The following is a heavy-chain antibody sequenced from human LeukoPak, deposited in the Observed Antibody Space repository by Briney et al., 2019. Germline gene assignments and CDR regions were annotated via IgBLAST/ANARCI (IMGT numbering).Heavy chain of an antibody. CDR2: ISGSGDTT. J-gene: IGHJ4*02. CDR1: GFTFSSYA. Sequence: GGSLGLSCAASGFTFSSYAMSWVRQAPGKGLEWVSTISGSGDTTYYADSVKGRFTISRDNSKNTLYLQMNSLRAEDTAVYYCAKLSGDSSGIPYWGQGTLVTVSS. D-gene: IGHD3-22*01. CDR3: AKLSGDSSGIPY. V-gene: IGHV3-23*01.